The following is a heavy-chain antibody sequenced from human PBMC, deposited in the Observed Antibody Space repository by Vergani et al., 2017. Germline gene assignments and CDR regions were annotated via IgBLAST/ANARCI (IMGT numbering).Heavy chain of an antibody. CDR1: GGSISSYY. Sequence: QVQLQESGPGLVKPSETLSLTCTVSGGSISSYYWSWIRQPPGKGLEWIGYIYYSGSTNYNPSLKSRVTISVDTSKNQFSLKPSSVTAADTAVYYCARQVVAANPYYYYYMDVGGKGTTVTVSS. V-gene: IGHV4-59*01. D-gene: IGHD2-15*01. CDR2: IYYSGST. CDR3: ARQVVAANPYYYYYMDV. J-gene: IGHJ6*03.